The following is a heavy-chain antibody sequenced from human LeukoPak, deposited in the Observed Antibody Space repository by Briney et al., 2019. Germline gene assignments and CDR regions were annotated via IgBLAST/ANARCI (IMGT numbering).Heavy chain of an antibody. CDR2: ISSSSSYI. J-gene: IGHJ6*03. CDR3: ARVPLNYYYYMDV. CDR1: GFTFSRNS. V-gene: IGHV3-21*01. Sequence: GGSLRLSCAASGFTFSRNSMNWVRQAPGKGLEWVSSISSSSSYIYYADSVKGRFTISRDNAKNSLYLQMNSLRAEDTAVYNCARVPLNYYYYMDVWGKGTTVTVSS.